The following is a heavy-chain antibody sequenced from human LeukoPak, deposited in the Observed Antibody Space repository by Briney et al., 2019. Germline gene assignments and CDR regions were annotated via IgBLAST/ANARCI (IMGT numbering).Heavy chain of an antibody. J-gene: IGHJ4*02. V-gene: IGHV3-21*01. CDR1: GFTFSRYS. CDR2: IGSSSSYI. CDR3: AKKYPGGLIEPPDY. Sequence: GGSLRLSCAASGFTFSRYSMNWVRQAPGKGLEWVSCIGSSSSYIYYADSLKGRFTISRDNSKNTLYLQMNSLRAEDTAMYYCAKKYPGGLIEPPDYWGQGTLVTVSS. D-gene: IGHD3-16*01.